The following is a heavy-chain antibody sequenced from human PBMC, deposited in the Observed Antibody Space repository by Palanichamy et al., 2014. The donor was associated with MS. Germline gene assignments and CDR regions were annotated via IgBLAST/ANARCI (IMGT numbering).Heavy chain of an antibody. V-gene: IGHV3-7*03. D-gene: IGHD2-2*02. CDR2: IKDDGTER. CDR1: GFTFRAYW. Sequence: EEQLVESEGGLVQPGGSLRLSCAPSGFTFRAYWMSWVRQAPGKGLEWVANIKDDGTERFYVDSVRGRFTISRDNAKNSLFLQMYSLRAEDTAVYYCARKRPIHGVFDLWGLGTMVAVSS. J-gene: IGHJ3*01. CDR3: ARKRPIHGVFDL.